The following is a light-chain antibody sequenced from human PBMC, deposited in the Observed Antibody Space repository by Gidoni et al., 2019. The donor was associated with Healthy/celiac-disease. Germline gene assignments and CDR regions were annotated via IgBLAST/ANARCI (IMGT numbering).Light chain of an antibody. J-gene: IGLJ3*02. Sequence: QSVLTQPPSASGTPGQRVTISCSGSSSNIGSNTVNWYKQLPGTAPKLLIYINNQRPSGVLYRFSGSKSGTSASLAISGLQSEDEADYYCAAWDDSLNGWVFGGGTKLTVL. V-gene: IGLV1-44*01. CDR2: INN. CDR1: SSNIGSNT. CDR3: AAWDDSLNGWV.